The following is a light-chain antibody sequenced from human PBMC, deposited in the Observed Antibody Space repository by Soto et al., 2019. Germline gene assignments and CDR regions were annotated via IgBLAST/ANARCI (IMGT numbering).Light chain of an antibody. CDR3: QQYGNYPRT. CDR1: QSVSSN. J-gene: IGKJ1*01. CDR2: RTS. Sequence: EIVMTQSPATLSVSPGKRATLSSRASQSVSSNLAWYQQKHGQAPRLLMFRTSNRDTGIPDRFSGSGSGTDCTLTISRLEPEDFAVYYGQQYGNYPRTFGQGTKVDIK. V-gene: IGKV3D-15*01.